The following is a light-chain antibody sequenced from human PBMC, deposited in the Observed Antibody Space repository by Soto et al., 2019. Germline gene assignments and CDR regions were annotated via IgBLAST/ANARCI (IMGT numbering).Light chain of an antibody. CDR2: DVS. V-gene: IGLV2-14*01. Sequence: QSALTQPASVSGSPGQSITISCTGTSSDVGGYNYVSWYQQHPGKAPKLMIYDVSNRPSGASNRFSGSKSGNTASLTISGLQAEDEADYYCSSYTSNSNDVVFGGGTKLTVL. CDR3: SSYTSNSNDVV. J-gene: IGLJ2*01. CDR1: SSDVGGYNY.